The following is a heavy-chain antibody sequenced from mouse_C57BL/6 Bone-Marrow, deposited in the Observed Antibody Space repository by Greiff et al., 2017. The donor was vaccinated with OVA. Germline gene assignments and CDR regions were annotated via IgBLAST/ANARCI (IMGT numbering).Heavy chain of an antibody. CDR3: TRSEYYGSPWYFDV. V-gene: IGHV1-15*01. CDR2: IDPETGGT. Sequence: VQLQQSGAELVRPGASVTLSCKASGYTFTDYEMHWVKQTPVHGLEWIGAIDPETGGTAYNQKFKGKAILTADKSSSTAYMELRSLTSEDSAVYYCTRSEYYGSPWYFDVWGTGTTVTVSS. D-gene: IGHD1-1*01. J-gene: IGHJ1*03. CDR1: GYTFTDYE.